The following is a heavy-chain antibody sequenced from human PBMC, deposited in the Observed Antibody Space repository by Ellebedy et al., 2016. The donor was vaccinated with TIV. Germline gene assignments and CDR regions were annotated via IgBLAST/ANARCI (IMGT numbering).Heavy chain of an antibody. Sequence: GESLKISCEGSRYSFTDSWIAWVRQMPGKGLEWMGIIYPDDSDTRYSPSFQGQVTISADKSITTAYLQWSSLRASDTAMYYCARPISVTMVRGVPRYFDYWGQGTLVTVSS. CDR2: IYPDDSDT. V-gene: IGHV5-51*01. CDR3: ARPISVTMVRGVPRYFDY. J-gene: IGHJ4*02. CDR1: RYSFTDSW. D-gene: IGHD3-10*01.